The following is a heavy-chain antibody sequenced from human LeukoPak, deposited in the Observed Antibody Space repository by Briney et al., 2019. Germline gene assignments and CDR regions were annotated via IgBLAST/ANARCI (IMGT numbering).Heavy chain of an antibody. CDR1: GLTFSSYA. CDR3: ARDRMVWFGKLDDYYYGMDV. V-gene: IGHV3-30*03. Sequence: GGSLTLSCAVSGLTFSSYAMHWVRPAPRKGLEWVSVISYDGSNKYYADSVKGRFTISRDNSKNTLYLQMNSLRAEDTAVYYCARDRMVWFGKLDDYYYGMDVWGQGTTVTVSS. J-gene: IGHJ6*02. CDR2: ISYDGSNK. D-gene: IGHD3-10*01.